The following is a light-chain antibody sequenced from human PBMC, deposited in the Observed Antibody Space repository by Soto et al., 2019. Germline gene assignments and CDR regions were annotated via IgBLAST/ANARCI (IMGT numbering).Light chain of an antibody. CDR2: AAS. V-gene: IGKV3-20*01. J-gene: IGKJ2*01. Sequence: EIVLTQSPGTLSLSPGESTTLSCRASRGISSSYLAWYQQKPGQAPRLLIYAASTRATGIPDRFRGSGCATDFTLTISRLEPEDSAVYYCQQYGASPPYTFGQGTKLEIK. CDR3: QQYGASPPYT. CDR1: RGISSSY.